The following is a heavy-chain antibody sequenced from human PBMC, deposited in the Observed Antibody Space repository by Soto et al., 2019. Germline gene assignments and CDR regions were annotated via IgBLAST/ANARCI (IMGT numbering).Heavy chain of an antibody. CDR1: GFTFSSYA. V-gene: IGHV3-30-3*01. D-gene: IGHD3-3*01. CDR3: AREGVWSGYWTQGYYYYGMDV. Sequence: QVQLVESGGGVVQPGRSLRLSCAASGFTFSSYAMHWVRQAPGKGLEWVAVISYDGSNKYYADSVKGRFTISRDNSKNTLYLQMNSLRAEDTALYYCAREGVWSGYWTQGYYYYGMDVWGQGTTVTVSS. J-gene: IGHJ6*02. CDR2: ISYDGSNK.